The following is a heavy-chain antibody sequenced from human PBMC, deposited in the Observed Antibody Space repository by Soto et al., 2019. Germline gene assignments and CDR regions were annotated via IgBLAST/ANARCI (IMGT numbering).Heavy chain of an antibody. J-gene: IGHJ6*02. V-gene: IGHV1-46*02. D-gene: IGHD2-15*01. CDR1: GYALNTYY. CDR2: INPRGGST. CDR3: ARGGGFSPYYYNLDV. Sequence: ASVKVSCKASGYALNTYYMHWVRQAPGQGPEWMGIINPRGGSTTYAQNFQDRVTMTRDTSSSTVYMELSSLRSEDTAVYYCARGGGFSPYYYNLDVWGQGTTVTVSS.